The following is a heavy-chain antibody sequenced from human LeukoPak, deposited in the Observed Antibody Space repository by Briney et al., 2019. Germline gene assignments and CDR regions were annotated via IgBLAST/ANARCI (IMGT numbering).Heavy chain of an antibody. Sequence: SETLSLTCTVSGGSISSGGYYWSWIRQHPGKGLEWIGYIYYSGTTYYNPSLKSRVTISVDTSKNQFSLKLSSVTAADTAVYYCARGRQLQLWLRASYYYGMDVWGQGTTVTVSS. J-gene: IGHJ6*02. V-gene: IGHV4-31*03. CDR2: IYYSGTT. CDR1: GGSISSGGYY. CDR3: ARGRQLQLWLRASYYYGMDV. D-gene: IGHD5-18*01.